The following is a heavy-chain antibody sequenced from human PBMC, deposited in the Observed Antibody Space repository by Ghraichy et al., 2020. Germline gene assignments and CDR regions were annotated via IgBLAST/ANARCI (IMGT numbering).Heavy chain of an antibody. J-gene: IGHJ3*01. Sequence: GGSLRLSCAASGFMFSSYWVTWVRQAPGKGLEWVANVKPDGGEKNYVGSVKGRFTISRDNAKKSLYLQMNSLRAEDTAVYYCAKCRSTTWNDALDVWGQGTMVTVSS. CDR1: GFMFSSYW. V-gene: IGHV3-7*01. CDR2: VKPDGGEK. D-gene: IGHD1-1*01. CDR3: AKCRSTTWNDALDV.